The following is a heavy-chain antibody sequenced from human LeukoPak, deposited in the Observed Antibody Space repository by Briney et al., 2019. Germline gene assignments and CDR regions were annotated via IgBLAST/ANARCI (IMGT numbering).Heavy chain of an antibody. Sequence: GASVKVSCKASGYTFTGYYMHWVRQAPGQGLEWMGWINPNSGGTNYAQKFQGRVTMTRDTSISTAYMELSRLRSDDTAVYYCASRGYSGSQVFGRLYYFDYWGQGTLVTVSS. J-gene: IGHJ4*02. CDR3: ASRGYSGSQVFGRLYYFDY. CDR1: GYTFTGYY. CDR2: INPNSGGT. V-gene: IGHV1-2*02. D-gene: IGHD5-12*01.